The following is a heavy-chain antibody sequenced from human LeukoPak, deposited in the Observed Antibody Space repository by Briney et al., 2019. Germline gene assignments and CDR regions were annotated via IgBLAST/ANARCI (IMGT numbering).Heavy chain of an antibody. CDR1: GDSIGSHY. CDR2: IFYVGGT. J-gene: IGHJ3*02. D-gene: IGHD3-22*01. CDR3: ARDYYDSRGEAFDI. Sequence: PSETLCLTCTVSGDSIGSHYWSWIRQPPGKGLEWVWYIFYVGGTTYNPSLKGRVTISVVTSKNQFSLKLNSVTAADTAVYYCARDYYDSRGEAFDIWGQGTMVTVSS. V-gene: IGHV4-59*11.